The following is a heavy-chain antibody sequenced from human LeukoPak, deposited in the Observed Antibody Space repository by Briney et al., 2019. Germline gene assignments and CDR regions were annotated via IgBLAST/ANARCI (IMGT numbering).Heavy chain of an antibody. Sequence: SQTLSLTCAISGDSVPSNSAAWNWIRQSPSRGLEWLGRTYYRSKWYNDYAVSVKSRITINPDTSKNQFSLQLNSVTPEDTAVYYCARVNIAVAGTSSNFDYWGQGTLVTVSS. CDR2: TYYRSKWYN. CDR3: ARVNIAVAGTSSNFDY. V-gene: IGHV6-1*01. CDR1: GDSVPSNSAA. D-gene: IGHD6-19*01. J-gene: IGHJ4*02.